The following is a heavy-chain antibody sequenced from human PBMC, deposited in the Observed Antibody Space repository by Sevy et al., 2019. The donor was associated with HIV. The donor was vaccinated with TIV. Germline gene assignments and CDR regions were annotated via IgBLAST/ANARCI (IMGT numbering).Heavy chain of an antibody. J-gene: IGHJ4*02. CDR1: GFTFNRNW. CDR2: INGDGTNT. Sequence: GGSLRLSCAASGFTFNRNWMHWVRQAPGKGLVWVSQINGDGTNTNYADSVKGRFTISRDNAKNTVYLQMNSLTVEDTAVYYCESEVYCSSGRCFSPRFDNWGQGTLVTVSS. D-gene: IGHD2-15*01. V-gene: IGHV3-74*01. CDR3: ESEVYCSSGRCFSPRFDN.